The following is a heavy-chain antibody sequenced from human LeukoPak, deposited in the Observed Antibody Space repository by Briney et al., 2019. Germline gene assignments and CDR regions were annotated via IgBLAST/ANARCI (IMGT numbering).Heavy chain of an antibody. D-gene: IGHD2-15*01. CDR2: IYENDEK. V-gene: IGHV2-5*01. CDR1: GFSFRSGGVG. CDR3: AHRHRGVASDI. Sequence: GSGPTLVNPPQTLTLTCTFSGFSFRSGGVGVGWIRQPPGGALEWHGVIYENDEKLYSSSLQNRLSITKDTSKNQVVLTMANMDPVDTATYYCAHRHRGVASDIWGQGTMVTVSS. J-gene: IGHJ3*02.